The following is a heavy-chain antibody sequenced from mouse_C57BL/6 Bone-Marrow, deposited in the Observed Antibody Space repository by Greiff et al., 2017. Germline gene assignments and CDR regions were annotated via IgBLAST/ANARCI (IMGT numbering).Heavy chain of an antibody. CDR3: ARDSLLRLDY. V-gene: IGHV5-16*01. J-gene: IGHJ2*01. D-gene: IGHD1-1*01. Sequence: EVQVVESEGGLVQPGSSMKLSCTASGFTFSDYYMAWVRQVPEKGLEWVANINYDGSSTYYLDSLKSRFIISRDNAKNILYLQMSSLKSEDTATYYCARDSLLRLDYWGQGTTLTVSS. CDR1: GFTFSDYY. CDR2: INYDGSST.